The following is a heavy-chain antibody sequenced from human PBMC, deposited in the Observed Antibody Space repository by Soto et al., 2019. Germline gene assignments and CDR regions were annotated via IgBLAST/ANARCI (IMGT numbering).Heavy chain of an antibody. CDR2: IYWDEDK. V-gene: IGHV2-5*02. J-gene: IGHJ4*02. CDR3: AHRPRGYAYYFDY. CDR1: GFSLSTRGVA. D-gene: IGHD5-12*01. Sequence: QITLKESGPTLVKPTQTLTLTCTFSGFSLSTRGVAVGWFRQPPGTALEWLALIYWDEDKWYSPSLKSRLTITVDTSKNQVVLTMTTMDPVDTATYYCAHRPRGYAYYFDYWGQGTLVTVSS.